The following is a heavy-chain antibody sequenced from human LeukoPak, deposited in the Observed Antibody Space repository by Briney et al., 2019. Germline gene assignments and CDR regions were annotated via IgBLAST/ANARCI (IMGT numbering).Heavy chain of an antibody. V-gene: IGHV1-18*01. CDR3: AREDYYGSGRGDY. CDR2: ISTYNGNT. J-gene: IGHJ4*02. Sequence: GASVKVSCKASGYTFTNYGISWVRQAPGQGLEWMGWISTYNGNTNYAQKLQGRVTMTTDTSTSTAYTELRSLRSDDTAMYYCAREDYYGSGRGDYWGQGTLVTVSS. CDR1: GYTFTNYG. D-gene: IGHD3-10*01.